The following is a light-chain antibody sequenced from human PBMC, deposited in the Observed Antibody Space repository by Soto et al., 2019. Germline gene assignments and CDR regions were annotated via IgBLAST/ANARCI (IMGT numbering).Light chain of an antibody. CDR1: QSVSSNA. J-gene: IGKJ4*02. CDR2: GES. CDR3: QQYGGSPRP. Sequence: EIVLTQSPGTLSWSPGERATLSCSASQSVSSNALAWYQRKPGQAPRLLMYGESSRATDIPNMFNDSESGIDFTLTITRLEPEDFAVYFCQQYGGSPRPFGRGTKVEIK. V-gene: IGKV3-20*01.